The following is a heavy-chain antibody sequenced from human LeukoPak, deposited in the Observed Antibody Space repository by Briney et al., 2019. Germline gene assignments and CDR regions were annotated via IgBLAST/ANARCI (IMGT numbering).Heavy chain of an antibody. CDR3: AKGRWGDY. CDR1: GFTFSSYV. D-gene: IGHD3-16*01. J-gene: IGHJ4*02. CDR2: IIGSGVST. V-gene: IGHV3-23*01. Sequence: GGSLTLSCAASGFTFSSYVMIWVRQAPGKGLEWVSGIIGSGVSTDYADSVKGRVTISRDNSKNTLYLQMNSLRAEDTAVYYCAKGRWGDYWGQGTLVTVSS.